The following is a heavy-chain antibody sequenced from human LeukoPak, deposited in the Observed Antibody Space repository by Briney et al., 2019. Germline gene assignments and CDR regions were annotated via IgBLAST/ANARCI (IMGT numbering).Heavy chain of an antibody. V-gene: IGHV3-7*01. CDR1: GFTFGSYW. J-gene: IGHJ4*02. CDR3: ARSPASGTAIGY. Sequence: GGSLRLSCAVSGFTFGSYWVSWVRQAPGKGLEWVANMPPDGNEKYYVDSVRGRFTISRDNAKNSLYLQMNSLRAEDTALYFCARSPASGTAIGYWGQGTLVTVSS. D-gene: IGHD1-1*01. CDR2: MPPDGNEK.